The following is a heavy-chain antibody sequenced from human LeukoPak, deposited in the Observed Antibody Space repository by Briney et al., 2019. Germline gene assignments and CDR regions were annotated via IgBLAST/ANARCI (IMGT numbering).Heavy chain of an antibody. D-gene: IGHD6-13*01. J-gene: IGHJ5*02. CDR1: GGSISSYY. V-gene: IGHV4-59*08. CDR3: ARAYSSSWYWNWFDP. Sequence: SETLSLTCTVSGGSISSYYWSWIRQPPGKGLEWIGYIYYSGSTNYNPSLKSRVTISVDTSKNQFSLKVSSASAADTAVYYCARAYSSSWYWNWFDPWGQGTLVTVSS. CDR2: IYYSGST.